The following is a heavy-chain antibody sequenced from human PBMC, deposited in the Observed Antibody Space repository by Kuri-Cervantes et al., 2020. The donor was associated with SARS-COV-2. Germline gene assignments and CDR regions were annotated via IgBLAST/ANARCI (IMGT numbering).Heavy chain of an antibody. V-gene: IGHV3-21*01. Sequence: GGSLRLSCAASGFTFSSYSMNWVRQAPGKGLEWVSSISSSSSYIYYADSVKGRFTISRDNAKNSLYLQMNSLRAEDTAVYYCTTGYDFWSGYYRFDYYYYYMDVWGKGTTVTVSS. CDR3: TTGYDFWSGYYRFDYYYYYMDV. D-gene: IGHD3-3*01. CDR1: GFTFSSYS. CDR2: ISSSSSYI. J-gene: IGHJ6*03.